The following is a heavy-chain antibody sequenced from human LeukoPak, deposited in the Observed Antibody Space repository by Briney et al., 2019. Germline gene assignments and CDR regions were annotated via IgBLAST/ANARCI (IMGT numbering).Heavy chain of an antibody. CDR3: ARGRTEYNWFDP. J-gene: IGHJ5*02. V-gene: IGHV4-39*07. Sequence: SETLSLTCTVSGGSISSSSYYWGWIRQPPGKGLEWTGSIYYSGSTYYNPSLKSRVTISVDTSKNQFSLKLSSVTAADTAVYYCARGRTEYNWFDPWGQGTLVTVSS. CDR1: GGSISSSSYY. D-gene: IGHD1/OR15-1a*01. CDR2: IYYSGST.